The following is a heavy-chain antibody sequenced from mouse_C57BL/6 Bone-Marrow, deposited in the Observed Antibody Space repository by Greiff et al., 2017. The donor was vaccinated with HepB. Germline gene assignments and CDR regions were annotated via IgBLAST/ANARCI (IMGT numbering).Heavy chain of an antibody. CDR3: ARTITTALDY. D-gene: IGHD1-1*01. V-gene: IGHV1-26*01. J-gene: IGHJ2*01. Sequence: EVQLQQSGPELVKPGASVKISCKASGYTFTDYYMNWVKQSHGKSLEWIGDINPNNGGTSYNQKFKGKATLTVDKSSSTAYMELRSLTSEDSAVYYCARTITTALDYWGQGTTLTVSS. CDR1: GYTFTDYY. CDR2: INPNNGGT.